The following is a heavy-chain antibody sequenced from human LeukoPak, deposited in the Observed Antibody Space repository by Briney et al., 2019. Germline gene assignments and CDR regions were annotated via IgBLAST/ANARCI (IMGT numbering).Heavy chain of an antibody. CDR1: GFTFSSYS. D-gene: IGHD1-26*01. Sequence: AGTLTLSCAASGFTFSSYSMNWVRQAPGKGLELVSSISSSSSYIYYADSAKSRLTSSRDNANNSLYLQMTRLRAADTAVYYCARDAELYSVWGQGTLVTVSS. J-gene: IGHJ4*02. CDR2: ISSSSSYI. CDR3: ARDAELYSV. V-gene: IGHV3-21*01.